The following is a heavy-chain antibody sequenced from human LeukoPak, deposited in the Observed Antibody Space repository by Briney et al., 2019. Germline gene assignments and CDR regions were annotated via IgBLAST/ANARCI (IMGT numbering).Heavy chain of an antibody. J-gene: IGHJ6*04. CDR1: GGSISSYY. CDR3: AREYYDILTGWAGMDV. D-gene: IGHD3-9*01. V-gene: IGHV4-59*01. CDR2: IYYSGST. Sequence: SETLSLTCTVSGGSISSYYWSRIRQPPGKGLEWIGYIYYSGSTNYNPSLKSRVTISVDTSKNQFSLKLGSVTAADTAVYYCAREYYDILTGWAGMDVWGKGTTVTVSS.